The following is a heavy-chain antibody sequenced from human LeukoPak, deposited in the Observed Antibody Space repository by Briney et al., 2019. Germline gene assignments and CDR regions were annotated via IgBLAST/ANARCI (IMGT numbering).Heavy chain of an antibody. Sequence: KSGGSLRLSCAASGFTFSDFYMSWIRQAPGKGLEWVSYIDSSSSYTNYADSVKGRFTISRDNGKNSLYLQMNSLRAEDTAVYFCASQYTSSRIFDDWGQGTLVTVSS. CDR3: ASQYTSSRIFDD. V-gene: IGHV3-11*06. J-gene: IGHJ4*02. CDR1: GFTFSDFY. CDR2: IDSSSSYT. D-gene: IGHD6-13*01.